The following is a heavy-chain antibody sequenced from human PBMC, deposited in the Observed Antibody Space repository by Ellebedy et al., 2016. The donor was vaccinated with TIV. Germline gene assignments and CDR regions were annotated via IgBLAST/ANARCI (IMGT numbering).Heavy chain of an antibody. D-gene: IGHD2-15*01. CDR3: ARIVVVLRPYYYYGMDV. CDR2: ISAYNGNT. Sequence: ASVKVSCKASGYTFTSYGISWVRQAPGQGLEWMGWISAYNGNTNYAQKLQGRVTMTTDTSTSTAYMELRSLRSDDTAVYYCARIVVVLRPYYYYGMDVWGQGTTVTVSS. CDR1: GYTFTSYG. J-gene: IGHJ6*02. V-gene: IGHV1-18*01.